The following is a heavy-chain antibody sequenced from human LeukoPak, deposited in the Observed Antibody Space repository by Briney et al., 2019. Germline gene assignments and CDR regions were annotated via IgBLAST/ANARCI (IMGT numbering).Heavy chain of an antibody. J-gene: IGHJ4*02. V-gene: IGHV3-30-3*01. CDR1: RFTFSSYA. Sequence: PGGSLRLSCAASRFTFSSYAMHWVRQAPGKGLEWVAVISYDGSNKYYADSVKGRFTISRDNSKNTLYLQMNSLRAEDTAVYYCARDGSGSYYRWYYFDYWGQGTLVTVSS. CDR2: ISYDGSNK. CDR3: ARDGSGSYYRWYYFDY. D-gene: IGHD3-10*01.